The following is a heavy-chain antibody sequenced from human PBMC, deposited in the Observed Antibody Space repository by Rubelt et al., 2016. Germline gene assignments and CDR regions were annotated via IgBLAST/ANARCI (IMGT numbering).Heavy chain of an antibody. D-gene: IGHD4-11*01. CDR2: VSASNDNT. J-gene: IGHJ3*01. V-gene: IGHV1-18*01. CDR1: GYTFTSYG. Sequence: VQLVQSGAAVKKPGASVKVSCKASGYTFTSYGISWVRQAPGQGLEWMGWVSASNDNTNYAQKLRGGVTMTTDTSTGAADMEVGSRGADDTAEYYCARGARRYSMDPRNAFDVWGKGTMVTVSS. CDR3: ARGARRYSMDPRNAFDV.